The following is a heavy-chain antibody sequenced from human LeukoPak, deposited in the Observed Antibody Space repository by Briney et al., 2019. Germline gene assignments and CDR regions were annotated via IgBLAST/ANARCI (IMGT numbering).Heavy chain of an antibody. D-gene: IGHD3-10*01. J-gene: IGHJ5*02. CDR1: GGSFSGYY. CDR3: ARHRAGKLRLTDRFDP. Sequence: PSETLSLTCAVYGGSFSGYYWSWIRQPPGKGLEWIGEINHSGSTNYNPSLKSRVTISVDTSKNQFSLKLSSVTAADTAVYYCARHRAGKLRLTDRFDPWGQGTLVTVSS. V-gene: IGHV4-34*01. CDR2: INHSGST.